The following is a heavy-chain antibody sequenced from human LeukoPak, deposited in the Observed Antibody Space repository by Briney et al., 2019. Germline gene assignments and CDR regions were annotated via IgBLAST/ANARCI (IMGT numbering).Heavy chain of an antibody. CDR1: GFTFSSYW. Sequence: GGSLRLSCAASGFTFSSYWMSWVRQAPGKGPEWVANIKQDGSEKYYVDSVKGRFTISRDNAKNSLYLQMNSLRAEDTAVYYCARVGDSSSWYGGNWFDPWGQGTLVTVSS. D-gene: IGHD6-13*01. J-gene: IGHJ5*02. V-gene: IGHV3-7*01. CDR2: IKQDGSEK. CDR3: ARVGDSSSWYGGNWFDP.